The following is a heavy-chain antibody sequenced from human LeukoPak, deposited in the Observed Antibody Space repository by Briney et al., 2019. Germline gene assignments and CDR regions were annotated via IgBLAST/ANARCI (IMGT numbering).Heavy chain of an antibody. CDR1: GGFMSDSY. D-gene: IGHD5-12*01. V-gene: IGHV4-59*01. CDR2: VYDNGRTNYSGRT. CDR3: ARGHRYNNGYPYFDS. Sequence: KTSETLSLTCGVSGGFMSDSYWSWIRQPPGKGLEWIGFVYDNGRTNYSGRTNYNPSLAGRVTMSMDTSKNQFSLKMSSVTAADTAVYFCARGHRYNNGYPYFDSWGQGTLVSVSS. J-gene: IGHJ4*02.